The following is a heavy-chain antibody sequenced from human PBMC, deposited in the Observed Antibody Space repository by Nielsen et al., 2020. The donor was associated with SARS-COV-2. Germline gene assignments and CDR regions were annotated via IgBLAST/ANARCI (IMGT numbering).Heavy chain of an antibody. CDR2: VYPGDSDT. J-gene: IGHJ6*02. CDR3: ARLQSSTGGGMDV. D-gene: IGHD6-13*01. Sequence: GESLKISCQGSGYNFATYWIAWGRQMPGKGLEWMGVVYPGDSDTRYSPSFQGQVIISFDKSITTAYLQWNSLQASDSAMYYCARLQSSTGGGMDVWGQGTAVTVSS. V-gene: IGHV5-51*01. CDR1: GYNFATYW.